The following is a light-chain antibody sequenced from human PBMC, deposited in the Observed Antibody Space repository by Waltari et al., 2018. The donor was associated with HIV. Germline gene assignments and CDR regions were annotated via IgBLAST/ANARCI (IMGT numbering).Light chain of an antibody. V-gene: IGKV1-8*01. CDR1: QGITTS. Sequence: ALRMTQSPSSFSASVGDRVTITCRASQGITTSLAWYQQQPGGAPRLLIHTTSTLESGVPSRFSGSGSGTEFTLTISCLQSEDVATYYCHQYHDFPFTFGPGTEVDIK. CDR2: TTS. CDR3: HQYHDFPFT. J-gene: IGKJ3*01.